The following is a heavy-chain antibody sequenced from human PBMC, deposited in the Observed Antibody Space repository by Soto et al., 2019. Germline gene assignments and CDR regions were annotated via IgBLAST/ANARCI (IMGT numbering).Heavy chain of an antibody. Sequence: GGSLSLSCAASGFTFSSYSMNWVRQAPGKGLEWVSSISSSSSYIYYADSVKGRFTISRDNAKNSLYLQMNSLRAEDTAVYYCARGGYYDFWSGYYPRHPSDAFDIWGQGTMVTVSS. J-gene: IGHJ3*02. D-gene: IGHD3-3*01. V-gene: IGHV3-21*01. CDR3: ARGGYYDFWSGYYPRHPSDAFDI. CDR1: GFTFSSYS. CDR2: ISSSSSYI.